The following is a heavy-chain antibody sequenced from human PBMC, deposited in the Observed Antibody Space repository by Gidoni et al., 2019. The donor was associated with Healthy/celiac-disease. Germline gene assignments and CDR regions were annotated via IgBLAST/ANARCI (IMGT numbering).Heavy chain of an antibody. CDR3: ARDALRTGGYDYGMDV. CDR1: GFPFTRYW. V-gene: IGHV3-7*05. J-gene: IGHJ6*02. CDR2: IKQDGSEK. Sequence: EVQLVESGGGLVQPGGSLSLSCAASGFPFTRYWMSWVRQAPGKGLEWVANIKQDGSEKYYVDSVKGRFTISRDNAKNSLYLQMNSLRAEDTAVYYCARDALRTGGYDYGMDVWGQGTTVTVSS.